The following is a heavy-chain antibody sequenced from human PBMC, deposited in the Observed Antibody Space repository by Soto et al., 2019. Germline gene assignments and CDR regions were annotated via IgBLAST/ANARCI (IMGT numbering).Heavy chain of an antibody. CDR3: AKDSHPDGIWTFDF. V-gene: IGHV3-23*01. CDR2: ILGSNTGT. CDR1: GFTFGTYT. D-gene: IGHD3-9*01. Sequence: EVQLLESGGHLVQPGGSLRLSCAASGFTFGTYTTNWVRQAPGTGLEWVSAILGSNTGTYYADSVKGRFTISRDKSKNFLFLQMNSLRAEDAAIYYCAKDSHPDGIWTFDFWGQGSLVIVSS. J-gene: IGHJ4*02.